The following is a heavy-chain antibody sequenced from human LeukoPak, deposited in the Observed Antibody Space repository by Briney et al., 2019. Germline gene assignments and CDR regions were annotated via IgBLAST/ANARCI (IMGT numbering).Heavy chain of an antibody. CDR1: GGSISSSSYY. CDR3: ARHRTYSSSWHFDY. V-gene: IGHV4-39*01. Sequence: SETLSLTCTVSGGSISSSSYYWGWIRQPPGKGLEWIGSFYYSGSTYYNPSLKSRVTISVDTSKNQFSLKLSSVTAADTAVYYCARHRTYSSSWHFDYWGQGTLVTVSS. J-gene: IGHJ4*02. CDR2: FYYSGST. D-gene: IGHD6-13*01.